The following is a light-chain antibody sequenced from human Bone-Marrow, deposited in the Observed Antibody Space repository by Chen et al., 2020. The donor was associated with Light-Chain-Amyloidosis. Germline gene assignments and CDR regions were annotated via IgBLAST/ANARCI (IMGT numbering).Light chain of an antibody. CDR3: ATWDSSLTVCM. V-gene: IGLV1-51*02. CDR1: NSNIGINY. J-gene: IGLJ3*02. Sequence: QSVLTQPPSVSAAPGQKVTISCSGSNSNIGINYVSWFHQLPGTSPKLLIYENNQRPSEIPVRFSGSKSGTSATLGVAGLQTVDEAEYYCATWDSSLTVCMFGGGTKLTVL. CDR2: ENN.